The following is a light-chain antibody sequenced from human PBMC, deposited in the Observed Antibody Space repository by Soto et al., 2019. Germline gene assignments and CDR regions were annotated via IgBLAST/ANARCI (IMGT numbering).Light chain of an antibody. CDR3: HQYYTTPYT. V-gene: IGKV3-15*01. Sequence: EIVMTQSPATLSVSPGERATLSCRASQSVGSDLAWYQQKPGQPPKLLIYWASTRESVVPDRFSGSGSGTDFTLTISSLQAEDVAVYYCHQYYTTPYTFGQGTKLEI. CDR2: WAS. J-gene: IGKJ2*01. CDR1: QSVGSD.